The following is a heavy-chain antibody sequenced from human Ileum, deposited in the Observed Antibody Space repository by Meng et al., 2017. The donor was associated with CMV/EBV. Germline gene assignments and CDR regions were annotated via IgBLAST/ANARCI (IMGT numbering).Heavy chain of an antibody. CDR2: IKQDGSEK. CDR3: VKQLTGSAAWWFDP. Sequence: GGSLRLSCAASGFTFSRYWMNWVRQAPGKGLEWVANIKQDGSEKYYVDSVEGRFTTSRDNAKNSLYLQMNSLRAEDTARYYCVKQLTGSAAWWFDPWGQGTLVTVSS. D-gene: IGHD5-24*01. V-gene: IGHV3-7*01. CDR1: GFTFSRYW. J-gene: IGHJ5*02.